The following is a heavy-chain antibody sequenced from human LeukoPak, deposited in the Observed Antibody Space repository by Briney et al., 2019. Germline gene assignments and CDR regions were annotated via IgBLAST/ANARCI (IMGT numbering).Heavy chain of an antibody. V-gene: IGHV5-51*01. CDR1: GYSFTSYW. CDR2: IYPGNSDT. CDR3: ARYCSDTTCPGYYFDY. D-gene: IGHD2-2*01. Sequence: GESLKISCKGSGYSFTSYWIGWVRQMPGKGLEWMGIIYPGNSDTRYSPSFQGQVTISVDKSISTAYLQWGSLKASDTAMYYCARYCSDTTCPGYYFDYWGQGTLVTVSS. J-gene: IGHJ4*02.